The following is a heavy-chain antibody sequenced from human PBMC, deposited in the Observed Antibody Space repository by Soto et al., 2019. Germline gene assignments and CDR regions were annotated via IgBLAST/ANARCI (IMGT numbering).Heavy chain of an antibody. CDR1: GFTFSSYA. J-gene: IGHJ6*02. V-gene: IGHV3-23*01. CDR2: ISGSGGST. Sequence: PGGSLRLSCAASGFTFSSYAMSWVRQAPGKGLEWVSAISGSGGSTYYADSVKGRFTISRDNSKNTLYLQMNSLRAEDTAVYYCAKEVLRFLEWFAGMDVWGQGTTVTVYS. CDR3: AKEVLRFLEWFAGMDV. D-gene: IGHD3-3*01.